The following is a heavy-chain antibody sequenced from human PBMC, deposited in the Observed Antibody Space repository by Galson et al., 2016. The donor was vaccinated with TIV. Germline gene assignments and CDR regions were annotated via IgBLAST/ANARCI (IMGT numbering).Heavy chain of an antibody. CDR3: ARGYGSDPDY. CDR2: INPKTGGT. V-gene: IGHV1-2*02. CDR1: GYTFSDYY. J-gene: IGHJ4*02. Sequence: SVKVSCKASGYTFSDYYVHWVRQAPGQGLEWMGWINPKTGGTIYAQKFQGRVTMTRDTTISTVYMDVSGLTYDDTAVYYCARGYGSDPDYWGQRTLVTVSS. D-gene: IGHD3-10*01.